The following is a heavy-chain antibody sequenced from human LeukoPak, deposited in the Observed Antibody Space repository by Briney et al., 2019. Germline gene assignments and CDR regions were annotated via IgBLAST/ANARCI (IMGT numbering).Heavy chain of an antibody. Sequence: PSETLSLTCTVSGGSISSSSYYWGWIRQPPGKGLEWIGSIYYSGSTYYNPSLKSRVTISVDTSKNQFSLKLSSVTAADTAVYYCARGSGPYDSNWFDPWGQGTLVTVSS. CDR3: ARGSGPYDSNWFDP. V-gene: IGHV4-39*07. CDR2: IYYSGST. D-gene: IGHD3-10*01. J-gene: IGHJ5*02. CDR1: GGSISSSSYY.